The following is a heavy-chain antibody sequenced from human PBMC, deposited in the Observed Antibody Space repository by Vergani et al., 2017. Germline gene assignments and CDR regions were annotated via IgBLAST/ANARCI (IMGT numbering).Heavy chain of an antibody. D-gene: IGHD6-6*01. V-gene: IGHV3-33*01. CDR3: ARSSIAARPWGFGFDY. Sequence: QVQLVESGGGVVQPGRSLRLSCAASGFTFNQYGMHWVRQAPGKGLEWVAVTWYDGNNKQYADSVKGRFTISRDNSKSTMYLQMNSLRDEDTGVYYCARSSIAARPWGFGFDYWGQGTLVTVSS. CDR1: GFTFNQYG. CDR2: TWYDGNNK. J-gene: IGHJ4*02.